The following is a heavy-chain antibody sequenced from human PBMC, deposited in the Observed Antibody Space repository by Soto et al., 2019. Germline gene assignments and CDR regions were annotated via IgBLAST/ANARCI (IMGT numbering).Heavy chain of an antibody. V-gene: IGHV1-69*08. CDR2: IIPILDIA. D-gene: IGHD4-17*01. CDR1: GGTFSNYT. Sequence: QVQLVQSGAEVKKPGSSVKVSCKASGGTFSNYTITWVRQAPGQGLEWMGRIIPILDIANYAKKFQVRVIITTDKSTSTAYMELSSLRSEDTAVYYCARDVGLGPVTVSTHVDYWGQGTLVIVSS. CDR3: ARDVGLGPVTVSTHVDY. J-gene: IGHJ4*02.